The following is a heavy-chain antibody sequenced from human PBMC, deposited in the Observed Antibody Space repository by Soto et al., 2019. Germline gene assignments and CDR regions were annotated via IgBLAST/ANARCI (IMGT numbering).Heavy chain of an antibody. CDR2: IIPIFGTA. J-gene: IGHJ1*01. Sequence: QVQLVQSGAEVKKPGSSVKVSCKASGGTFSSYAISWVRQAPGQGLEWMGGIIPIFGTANYAQKFQGRVTITADESASTAYMELSSLRSEDTAVYYCARAGVTGTTIIKSSAEYFQHWGQGTLVTVSS. V-gene: IGHV1-69*12. D-gene: IGHD1-7*01. CDR1: GGTFSSYA. CDR3: ARAGVTGTTIIKSSAEYFQH.